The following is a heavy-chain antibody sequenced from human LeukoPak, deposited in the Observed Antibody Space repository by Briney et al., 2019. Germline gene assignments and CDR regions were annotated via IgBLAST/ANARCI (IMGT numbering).Heavy chain of an antibody. J-gene: IGHJ4*02. CDR3: AREITSGSRG. Sequence: GGSQRLSCAASGFTFSSYGMHWVRQAPGKGLEWVAVISYDGSNKYYADSVKGRFTISRDNSKNTLYLQMNSLRAEDTAVYYCAREITSGSRGWGQGTLVTVSS. CDR2: ISYDGSNK. D-gene: IGHD1-26*01. CDR1: GFTFSSYG. V-gene: IGHV3-30*03.